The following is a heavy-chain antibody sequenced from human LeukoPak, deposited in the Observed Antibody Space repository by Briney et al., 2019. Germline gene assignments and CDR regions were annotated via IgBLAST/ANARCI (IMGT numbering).Heavy chain of an antibody. CDR2: INSDGSST. CDR1: GFTFSRYW. Sequence: GGSLRLSCAASGFTFSRYWMHWVRQAPGKGLVWVSRINSDGSSTNYADSMKGRFTISRDNAKNTLFLQMDSLRAEDTAVYYCARPSEYCSSTTCSIDYWGQGTLVTVSS. CDR3: ARPSEYCSSTTCSIDY. J-gene: IGHJ4*02. V-gene: IGHV3-74*01. D-gene: IGHD2-2*01.